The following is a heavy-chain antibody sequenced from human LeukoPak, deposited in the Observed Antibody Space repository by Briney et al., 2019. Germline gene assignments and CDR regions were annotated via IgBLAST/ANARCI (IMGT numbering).Heavy chain of an antibody. V-gene: IGHV3-53*05. CDR1: GFTVSRNY. CDR3: AKEGGNTYVNSYWYFDL. D-gene: IGHD1-1*01. Sequence: PGGSLRLSCAASGFTVSRNYMSWVRQAPGRGLEWVSIFYTGGSTYYADSVKGRFTISRDNSKNTLYLQMNSLRPEDTAPYYCAKEGGNTYVNSYWYFDLWGRGSLVTVSS. CDR2: FYTGGST. J-gene: IGHJ2*01.